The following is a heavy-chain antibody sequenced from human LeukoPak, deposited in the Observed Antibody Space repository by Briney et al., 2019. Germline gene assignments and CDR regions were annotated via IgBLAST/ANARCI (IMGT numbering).Heavy chain of an antibody. Sequence: ASVKVSCKASGGTFSSYAISWVRQAPGQGLEWMGRIIPILGIANYAQKFQGRVTITADKSTSTAYMELSSLRSEDTAVYYCARDKYYYDSSGYYLDAFDIWGQGTMVTVSS. D-gene: IGHD3-22*01. CDR3: ARDKYYYDSSGYYLDAFDI. J-gene: IGHJ3*02. CDR2: IIPILGIA. CDR1: GGTFSSYA. V-gene: IGHV1-69*04.